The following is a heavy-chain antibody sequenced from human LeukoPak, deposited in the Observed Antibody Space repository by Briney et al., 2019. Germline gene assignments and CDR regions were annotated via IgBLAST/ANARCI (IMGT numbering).Heavy chain of an antibody. V-gene: IGHV1-8*01. CDR2: MNPNSGNT. D-gene: IGHD3-10*01. J-gene: IGHJ4*02. CDR1: GYTFTSYD. Sequence: GASVKVSCKASGYTFTSYDINWVRQATGQGLEWMGWMNPNSGNTGYAQKFQGRVTMTRNTSISTAYMELSSLRSEDTAVYFCAREPGSYYDSGSSVSHFDSWGQGTLVTVSS. CDR3: AREPGSYYDSGSSVSHFDS.